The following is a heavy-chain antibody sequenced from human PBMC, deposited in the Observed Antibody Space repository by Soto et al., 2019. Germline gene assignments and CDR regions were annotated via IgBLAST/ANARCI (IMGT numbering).Heavy chain of an antibody. Sequence: SVKVSCKASGGTFSSDAISWVRQAPGQGLEWMGGITPIFGTANYAQKFQGRVTITADESTSTAYMELSSLRSEDTAVYYCARDGALTGYDYWGRGTLVTVSS. V-gene: IGHV1-69*13. CDR2: ITPIFGTA. CDR3: ARDGALTGYDY. D-gene: IGHD7-27*01. J-gene: IGHJ4*02. CDR1: GGTFSSDA.